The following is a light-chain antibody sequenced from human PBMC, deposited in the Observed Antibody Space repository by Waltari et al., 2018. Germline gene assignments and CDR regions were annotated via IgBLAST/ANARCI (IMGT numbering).Light chain of an antibody. V-gene: IGLV3-19*01. CDR2: GGG. CDR3: NSRDISGNHWV. Sequence: SSELTQDPAVSVALGQTVRITCQGDSLRQSFASWYQQKPGQAPVLVVFGGGNRPSGIPDRFSGSNSGNTAFLTITGAQADDEADYYCNSRDISGNHWVFGGGTRLTVL. J-gene: IGLJ3*02. CDR1: SLRQSF.